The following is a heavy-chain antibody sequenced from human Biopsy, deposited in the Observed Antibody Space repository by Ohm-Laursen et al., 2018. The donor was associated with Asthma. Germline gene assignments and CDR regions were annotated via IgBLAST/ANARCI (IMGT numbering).Heavy chain of an antibody. CDR2: VIPIYGTT. D-gene: IGHD4-17*01. CDR1: GDILSSFG. Sequence: GSSVKVSCKAHGDILSSFGIKWVRKAPGQGLEWMGGVIPIYGTTHTAQKFQGRVTITADESTSTAYMELTSLRKEDTAVYYCARGGYYGDRRHHNGVDVWGQGTTVTVSS. J-gene: IGHJ6*02. V-gene: IGHV1-69*01. CDR3: ARGGYYGDRRHHNGVDV.